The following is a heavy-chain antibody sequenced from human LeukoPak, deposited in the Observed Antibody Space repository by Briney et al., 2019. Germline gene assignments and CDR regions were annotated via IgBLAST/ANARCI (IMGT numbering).Heavy chain of an antibody. V-gene: IGHV3-15*01. CDR2: IKSKTDGGTT. CDR3: TTDFWTSGGLDY. Sequence: SGGSLRLSCAASGFTFSNAWMSWVRQAPGKGLEWVGRIKSKTDGGTTGYAAPVKGRFTISRDDSESTLYLQMNSLKTEDTALYSCTTDFWTSGGLDYWGQGTLVTVSS. D-gene: IGHD3/OR15-3a*01. CDR1: GFTFSNAW. J-gene: IGHJ4*02.